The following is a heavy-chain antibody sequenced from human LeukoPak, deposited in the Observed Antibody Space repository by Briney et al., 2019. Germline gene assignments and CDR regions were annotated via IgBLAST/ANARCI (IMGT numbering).Heavy chain of an antibody. CDR1: GYSFIDYW. CDR3: ARARQDYDILAGLRHRGYYFDY. Sequence: GESLKISCKGSGYSFIDYWIGWVRQMPGKGLEWLGIIYPGDSDTRYSPSFQGQVTISADKSINIAYLQWRSLKASDTAMYYCARARQDYDILAGLRHRGYYFDYWGQGTLVTVSS. CDR2: IYPGDSDT. V-gene: IGHV5-51*01. J-gene: IGHJ4*02. D-gene: IGHD3-9*01.